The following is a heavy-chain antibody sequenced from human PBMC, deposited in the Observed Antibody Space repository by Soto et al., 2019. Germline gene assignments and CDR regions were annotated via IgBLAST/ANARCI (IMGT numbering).Heavy chain of an antibody. D-gene: IGHD6-19*01. CDR1: GASIIIISYY. CDR3: ARERLAVAGKGGWFDP. J-gene: IGHJ5*02. CDR2: INYSGST. V-gene: IGHV4-39*02. Sequence: SETLSLTCTVSGASIIIISYYWGWIRQPPGKGLEWIGSINYSGSTYYNPSLKSRVTISADTSKNQFSLNLRSVTAADTAVYYCARERLAVAGKGGWFDPWGQETLVTVSS.